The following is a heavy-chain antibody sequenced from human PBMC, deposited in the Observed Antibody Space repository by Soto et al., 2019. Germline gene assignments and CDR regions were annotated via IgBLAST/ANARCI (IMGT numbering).Heavy chain of an antibody. D-gene: IGHD3-10*01. J-gene: IGHJ4*02. V-gene: IGHV1-18*04. CDR3: ARDPFRITMVRGVSDY. CDR2: ISAYNGNT. Sequence: QVQLVQSGAEVKKPGASVKVSCKASGYTFTSYGISWVRQAPGQGLEWMGWISAYNGNTNYAQKLQGRVTMTTDTSTTTAYMEPRSLRSDDTAVYYCARDPFRITMVRGVSDYWGQGTLVTVSS. CDR1: GYTFTSYG.